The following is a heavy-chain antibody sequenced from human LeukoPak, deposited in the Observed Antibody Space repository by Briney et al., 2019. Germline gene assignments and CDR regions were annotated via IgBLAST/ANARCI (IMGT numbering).Heavy chain of an antibody. J-gene: IGHJ4*02. CDR3: ASHEPGGSYYRFVSFDH. CDR1: GGSISIYY. Sequence: PSETLSLTCTVSGGSISIYYWSWIRQPPGRGLEWIAPTYESGSTNNNRSLKSRLTISIDTPKNQFSLKVSSLPAADTAVYYCASHEPGGSYYRFVSFDHWGQGTLVTVSS. V-gene: IGHV4-59*08. CDR2: TYESGST. D-gene: IGHD1-26*01.